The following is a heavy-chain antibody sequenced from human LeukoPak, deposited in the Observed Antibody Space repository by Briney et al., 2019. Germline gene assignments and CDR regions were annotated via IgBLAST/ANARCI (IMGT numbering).Heavy chain of an antibody. V-gene: IGHV4-59*01. CDR3: ARDKRHSYGRYFDH. Sequence: SETLSLTCCVSGDSISTFHWNWIRKPPGKGLEWIAFMQSSGNSNYNPSLKSRVTMFVDTSKNQFVLNLRSVTAADTAVYYCARDKRHSYGRYFDHWGQGMLVTVSS. CDR1: GDSISTFH. CDR2: MQSSGNS. J-gene: IGHJ4*02. D-gene: IGHD5-18*01.